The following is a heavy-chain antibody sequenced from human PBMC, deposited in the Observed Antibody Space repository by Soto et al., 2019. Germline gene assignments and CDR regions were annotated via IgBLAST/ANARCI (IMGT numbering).Heavy chain of an antibody. D-gene: IGHD1-1*01. V-gene: IGHV2-5*02. CDR1: GFSLSTNGVG. CDR2: IYWDDDK. J-gene: IGHJ4*02. Sequence: QITLKESGPTLVKPTQTLTLTCTFSGFSLSTNGVGVGWIRQPPGKALEWLALIYWDDDKRYSPSLKSRLTITTDTSKDQVVLTMTTVDPVDTATYYCAYTNWNFQVYGGQGALVTVSS. CDR3: AYTNWNFQVY.